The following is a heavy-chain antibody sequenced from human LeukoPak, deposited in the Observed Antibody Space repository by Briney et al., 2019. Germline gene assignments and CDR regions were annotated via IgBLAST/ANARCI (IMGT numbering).Heavy chain of an antibody. CDR3: ACLSSNGRRAFDI. CDR1: GASISSHY. D-gene: IGHD2-8*01. V-gene: IGHV4-59*08. J-gene: IGHJ3*02. Sequence: SETLSLTCTVSGASISSHYWTWLRQPPGKGLEWVGYISYSGNTNHNPSLKSRVTMSVDTSKSQFSLKLSSVTAADTAVYYCACLSSNGRRAFDIWGQGTMVTVSP. CDR2: ISYSGNT.